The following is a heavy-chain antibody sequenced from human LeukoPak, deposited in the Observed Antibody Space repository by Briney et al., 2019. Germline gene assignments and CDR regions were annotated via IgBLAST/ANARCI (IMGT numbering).Heavy chain of an antibody. J-gene: IGHJ6*02. CDR2: ISAYNGNT. D-gene: IGHD5-12*01. CDR1: GYTFTSYG. V-gene: IGHV1-18*01. CDR3: ARRGYSGFPRQEYYYYYGMDV. Sequence: ASVKVSCKASGYTFTSYGISWVRQAPGQGLEWMGWISAYNGNTNYAQKLQGRVTMTTDTSTSTAYMELRSLRSDDTAVYYCARRGYSGFPRQEYYYYYGMDVWGQGTTVTVSS.